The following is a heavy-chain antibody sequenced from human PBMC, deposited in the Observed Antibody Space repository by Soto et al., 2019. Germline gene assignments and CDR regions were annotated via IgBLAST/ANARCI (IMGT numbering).Heavy chain of an antibody. V-gene: IGHV4-34*01. Sequence: SETLSLTCAVYGGSFSGYYWSWIRQPPGKGLEWIGEINHSGSTNYNPSLKSRVTISVDTSKNQFSLKLSSVTAADTAVYYCARGVYDYIWGSYRSPYYFDYWGQGTLVTVSS. CDR2: INHSGST. CDR3: ARGVYDYIWGSYRSPYYFDY. D-gene: IGHD3-16*02. J-gene: IGHJ4*02. CDR1: GGSFSGYY.